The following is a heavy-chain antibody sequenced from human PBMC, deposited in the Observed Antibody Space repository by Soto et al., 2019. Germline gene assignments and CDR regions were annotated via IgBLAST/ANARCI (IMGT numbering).Heavy chain of an antibody. V-gene: IGHV4-38-2*01. Sequence: SETLSLTCAVSGYSISSDHYWGWIRQPPGKGLEWIGNIYHSGSTYYNPSLKSRVTISIDTSKNQFSLKLTSVTAADTAVYYCARGRAPNSYFDDWGQGTLVTGSS. CDR1: GYSISSDHY. CDR2: IYHSGST. J-gene: IGHJ4*02. CDR3: ARGRAPNSYFDD.